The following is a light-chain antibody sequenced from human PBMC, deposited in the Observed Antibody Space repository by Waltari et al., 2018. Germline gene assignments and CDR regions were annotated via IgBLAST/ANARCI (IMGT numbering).Light chain of an antibody. J-gene: IGKJ2*01. CDR1: LSVLDSSNDKDY. V-gene: IGKV4-1*01. Sequence: DIVMTQSPDSLAVSLGERATIDCKSSLSVLDSSNDKDYLAWYQQKPGQPPKLLIYWASTRESGVPDRFSGSGSGTDFTLTISRLQAEDVAVYYCQQHYSTPPTFGQGTKLEIK. CDR3: QQHYSTPPT. CDR2: WAS.